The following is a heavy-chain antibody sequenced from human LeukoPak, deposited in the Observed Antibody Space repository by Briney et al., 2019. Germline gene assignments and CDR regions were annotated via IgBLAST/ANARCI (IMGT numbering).Heavy chain of an antibody. V-gene: IGHV1-3*01. D-gene: IGHD6-13*01. CDR2: INAGNGNT. Sequence: ASVKVSCKASGDTFTSYAMHWVRQAPGQRLDWMGWINAGNGNTKYSQKFQGRVTITRDTSASTAYMELSSLRSEDTAVYYCARLSPYSSSWYFLDYWGQGTLVTVSS. CDR3: ARLSPYSSSWYFLDY. CDR1: GDTFTSYA. J-gene: IGHJ4*02.